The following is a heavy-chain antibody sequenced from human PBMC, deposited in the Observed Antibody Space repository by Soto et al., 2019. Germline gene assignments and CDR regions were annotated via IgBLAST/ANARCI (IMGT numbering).Heavy chain of an antibody. V-gene: IGHV3-30*03. D-gene: IGHD3-22*01. J-gene: IGHJ4*02. CDR3: SRGTYYTQSSGLHADY. Sequence: XGSLGLTCATSGFTFNDYAMYWVRQAPGQGLEWVAMISSDGHHQFYVDNLRGRFTVSRDNSKNTLFLQMNSLRPEDTAVYYCSRGTYYTQSSGLHADYWGPGTVVTVSS. CDR1: GFTFNDYA. CDR2: ISSDGHHQ.